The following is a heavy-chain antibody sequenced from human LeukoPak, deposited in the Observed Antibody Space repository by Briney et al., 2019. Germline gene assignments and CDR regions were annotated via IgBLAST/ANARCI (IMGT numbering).Heavy chain of an antibody. CDR1: GGSISNSY. J-gene: IGHJ4*02. V-gene: IGHV4-59*01. CDR2: IYNSGIT. D-gene: IGHD1-1*01. Sequence: SETLSLTCTVSGGSISNSYWSWIRQPPGKGLEYIGYIYNSGITNYNPSLKSRVTISVDTSRNQFSLKLSSVTAADTAVYYCARVIYGSAFLGIFDHWGQGTLVTVSS. CDR3: ARVIYGSAFLGIFDH.